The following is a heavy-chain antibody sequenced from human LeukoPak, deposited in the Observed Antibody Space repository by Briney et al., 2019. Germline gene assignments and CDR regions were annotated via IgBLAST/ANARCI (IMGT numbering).Heavy chain of an antibody. Sequence: PGGSLRLSCAASGFTFSSYAMSWVRQAPGKGLEWVSAISGSGGSTYYADSVKGRFTISRDNSKNTLYLQMNSLRAEDTAVYYCARDYEEDCSGGSCYSIPGAIDYWGQGTLVTVSS. D-gene: IGHD2-15*01. J-gene: IGHJ4*02. CDR2: ISGSGGST. CDR3: ARDYEEDCSGGSCYSIPGAIDY. CDR1: GFTFSSYA. V-gene: IGHV3-23*01.